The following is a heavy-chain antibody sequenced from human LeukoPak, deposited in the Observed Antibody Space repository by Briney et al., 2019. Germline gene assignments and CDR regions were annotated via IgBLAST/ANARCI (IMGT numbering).Heavy chain of an antibody. V-gene: IGHV1-2*02. D-gene: IGHD1-26*01. CDR1: GYTFTGYY. CDR3: ARGRELVVDAFDI. CDR2: INPNSGGT. J-gene: IGHJ3*02. Sequence: AASVKVSCKASGYTFTGYYMHWVRQAPGQGLEWMGWINPNSGGTNYAQKFQGRVTMTRDTSISTAYMELSRLRSDDTAVYYCARGRELVVDAFDIWGQGTMVTVSS.